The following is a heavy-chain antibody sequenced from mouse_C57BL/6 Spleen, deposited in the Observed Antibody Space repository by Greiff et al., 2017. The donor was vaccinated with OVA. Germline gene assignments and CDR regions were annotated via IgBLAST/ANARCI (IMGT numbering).Heavy chain of an antibody. CDR3: AREVVDYAMDY. CDR1: GFTFSDYY. D-gene: IGHD1-1*01. V-gene: IGHV5-16*01. Sequence: DVHLVESEGGLVQPGSSMKLSCTASGFTFSDYYMAWVRQVPEKGLEWVANINYDGSSTYYLDSLKSRFIISRDNAKNILYLQMSSLKSEDTATYYCAREVVDYAMDYWGQGTSVTVSS. CDR2: INYDGSST. J-gene: IGHJ4*01.